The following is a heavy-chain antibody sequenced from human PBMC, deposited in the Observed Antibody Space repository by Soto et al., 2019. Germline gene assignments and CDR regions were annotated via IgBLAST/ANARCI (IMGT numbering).Heavy chain of an antibody. CDR2: IIPIFGTA. Sequence: SVKVSCKASGGTLSSYAISWVRQAPGQGLEWMGGIIPIFGTANYAQKFQGRVTITADESTSTAYMELSSLRSEDTAVYYCASHDFWSGYYQTPGDYYYYGMDVWGQGTTVTVSS. CDR3: ASHDFWSGYYQTPGDYYYYGMDV. V-gene: IGHV1-69*13. D-gene: IGHD3-3*01. CDR1: GGTLSSYA. J-gene: IGHJ6*02.